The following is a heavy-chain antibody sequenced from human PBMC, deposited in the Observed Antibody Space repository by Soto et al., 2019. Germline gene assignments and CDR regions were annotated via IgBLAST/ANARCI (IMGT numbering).Heavy chain of an antibody. D-gene: IGHD3-10*01. CDR1: GDSVTSVSDY. J-gene: IGHJ6*02. Sequence: PSETLSLTCTVSGDSVTSVSDYWSWIRQPPGKGLEWIGYIYYNGSADYKPSLGSRVTISIDTSKNQFSLKLTSVTAADTAMYYCARHPLWFGERHYYYGMDVWGQGTTVTVSS. V-gene: IGHV4-61*01. CDR3: ARHPLWFGERHYYYGMDV. CDR2: IYYNGSA.